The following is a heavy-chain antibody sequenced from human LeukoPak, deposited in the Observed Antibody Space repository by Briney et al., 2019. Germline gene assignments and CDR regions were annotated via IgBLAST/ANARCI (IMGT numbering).Heavy chain of an antibody. CDR3: ARGGTPSSYYFDY. CDR2: INTGNGNT. V-gene: IGHV1-3*04. D-gene: IGHD1-14*01. CDR1: GYTFTDYA. Sequence: ASVKVSCKASGYTFTDYAMHWVRQAPGQRLEWMGWINTGNGNTRYSEKFQGRVTITADESTSTAYMELSSLRSEDTAVYYCARGGTPSSYYFDYWGQGTLVTVSS. J-gene: IGHJ4*02.